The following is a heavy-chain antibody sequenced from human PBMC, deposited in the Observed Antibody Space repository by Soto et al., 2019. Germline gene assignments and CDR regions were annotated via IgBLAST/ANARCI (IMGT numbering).Heavy chain of an antibody. J-gene: IGHJ5*02. CDR3: ARGSFSSTSSWFDP. CDR1: GGSITSGAYY. CDR2: IYYSGST. D-gene: IGHD6-6*01. V-gene: IGHV4-31*03. Sequence: QVQLQESGPGLVKPSQTLSLTCTVSGGSITSGAYYWTWIRQPPGKGLEWIGYIYYSGSTYYNPSLQSRLTISVDTSKNQFSLKLNSVTAADTAVYYCARGSFSSTSSWFDPWGQGTLVTVSS.